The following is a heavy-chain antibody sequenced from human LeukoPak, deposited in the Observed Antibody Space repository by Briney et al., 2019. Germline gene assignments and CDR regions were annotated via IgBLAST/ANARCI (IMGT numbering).Heavy chain of an antibody. J-gene: IGHJ5*02. CDR3: ARGDYYGSGTNWFDP. D-gene: IGHD3-10*01. CDR1: GGSISSYY. V-gene: IGHV4-59*01. CDR2: IYYSGST. Sequence: PSETPSLTCTVSGGSISSYYWSWIRQPPGKGLEWIGYIYYSGSTNYNPSLKSRVTISVDTSKNQFSLKLSSVTAADTAVYYCARGDYYGSGTNWFDPWGQGTLVTVSS.